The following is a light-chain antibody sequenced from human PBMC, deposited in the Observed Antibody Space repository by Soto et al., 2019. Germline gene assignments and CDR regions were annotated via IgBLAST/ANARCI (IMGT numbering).Light chain of an antibody. CDR3: SSYTPSSTL. V-gene: IGLV1-44*01. CDR2: SFN. CDR1: SSNIDSNS. Sequence: QSVLTQPPSASGAPGQRVTISCSGSSSNIDSNSVNWYQHLPGMAPKLLISSFNQRPSGVPDRFSGSKSGTSASLAISGLQSEDEADYYCSSYTPSSTLFGGGTKLTVL. J-gene: IGLJ2*01.